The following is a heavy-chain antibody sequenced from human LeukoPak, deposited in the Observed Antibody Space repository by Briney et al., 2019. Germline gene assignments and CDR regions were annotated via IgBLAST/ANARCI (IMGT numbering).Heavy chain of an antibody. D-gene: IGHD5-18*01. V-gene: IGHV3-23*01. Sequence: GGSLRLSCAASGFTFSSYAMSWVRQAPGKGLEWVSAISGSGGSTYYADSVKGRFTNSRDNSKNTLYLQMNSLRAEDTAVYYCAKDRGYSYGIFDYWGQGTLVTVSS. CDR2: ISGSGGST. CDR1: GFTFSSYA. CDR3: AKDRGYSYGIFDY. J-gene: IGHJ4*02.